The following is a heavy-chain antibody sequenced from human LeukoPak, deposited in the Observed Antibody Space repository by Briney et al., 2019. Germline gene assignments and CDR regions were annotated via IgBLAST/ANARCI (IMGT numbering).Heavy chain of an antibody. CDR1: GGSINSDSYQ. D-gene: IGHD1-26*01. CDR3: ARGRGGTYYWYDP. J-gene: IGHJ5*02. V-gene: IGHV4-61*02. Sequence: SQTLSLTCTVSGGSINSDSYQWSWIRQPAGQGMEWIGRSYTSGSTNYNSSLKNRATISVDTSKNQFSLKLTSVTAADTAVYYGARGRGGTYYWYDPWGQGTLVTVSS. CDR2: SYTSGST.